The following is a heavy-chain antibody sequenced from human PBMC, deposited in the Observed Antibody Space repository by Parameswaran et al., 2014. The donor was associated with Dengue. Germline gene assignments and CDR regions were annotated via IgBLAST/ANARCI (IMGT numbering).Heavy chain of an antibody. D-gene: IGHD1-7*01. V-gene: IGHV4-34*01. CDR2: INHSGST. Sequence: RWIRQPPGKGLEWIGEINHSGSTNYNPSLKSRVTISVDTSKNQFSLKLSSVTAADTAVYYCARGAGITGTTGNWFDPWGQGTLVTVSS. J-gene: IGHJ5*02. CDR3: ARGAGITGTTGNWFDP.